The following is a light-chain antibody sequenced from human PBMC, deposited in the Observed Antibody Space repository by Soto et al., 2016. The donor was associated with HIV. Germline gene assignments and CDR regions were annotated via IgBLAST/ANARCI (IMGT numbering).Light chain of an antibody. CDR2: DDT. J-gene: IGLJ2*01. V-gene: IGLV3-21*03. CDR1: KIGSKS. CDR3: QVWDSSSDHPV. Sequence: SYVLTQPPSVSVAPGKTARITCGGNKIGSKSVHWYQQKPGQAPVLVVYDDTRRPSGIPERFSGSNPGNTATLTISRVEAGDEADYYCQVWDSSSDHPVFGGGTKLTVL.